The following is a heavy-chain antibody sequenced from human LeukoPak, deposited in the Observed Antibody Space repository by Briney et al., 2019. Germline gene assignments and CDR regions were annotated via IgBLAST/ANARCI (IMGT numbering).Heavy chain of an antibody. D-gene: IGHD1-26*01. CDR3: ARLGSGSYRYYFDY. CDR1: GGSISSYY. J-gene: IGHJ4*02. CDR2: IYYSGST. V-gene: IGHV4-59*08. Sequence: SETLSLTCTVSGGSISSYYWSWIRQPPGKGLGWIGYIYYSGSTNYNPSLKSRVTISVDTSKNQFSLKLSSVTAADTAVYYCARLGSGSYRYYFDYWGQGTLVTVSS.